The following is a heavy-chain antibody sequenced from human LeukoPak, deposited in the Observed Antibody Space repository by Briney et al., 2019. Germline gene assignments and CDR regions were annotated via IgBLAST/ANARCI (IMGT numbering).Heavy chain of an antibody. J-gene: IGHJ4*02. D-gene: IGHD3-9*01. CDR2: INHSGST. Sequence: PSETLSLTCAVYGGSLSGYYWSWIRQPPGKGLEWIGEINHSGSTNYNPSLKSRVTISVDTSKNQFSLKLSSVTAADTAVYYCARGRLRYFDWLLDAFDYWGQGTLVTVSS. CDR1: GGSLSGYY. V-gene: IGHV4-34*01. CDR3: ARGRLRYFDWLLDAFDY.